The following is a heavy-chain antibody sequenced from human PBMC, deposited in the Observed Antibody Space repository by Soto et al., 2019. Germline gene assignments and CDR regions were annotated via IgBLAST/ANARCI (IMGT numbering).Heavy chain of an antibody. CDR2: ISSSGVST. J-gene: IGHJ4*02. D-gene: IGHD2-8*02. Sequence: EVQLLESGGGLVQPGGSLRLSCAASGFTFNSYAMSWVRQAPGKGLEWVSGISSSGVSTFYADSVKGRFTISRDNSKNTLYLQMNSLRAEDTTVYYCARGGLSVLYIDHWGQGTLVTVSP. V-gene: IGHV3-23*01. CDR3: ARGGLSVLYIDH. CDR1: GFTFNSYA.